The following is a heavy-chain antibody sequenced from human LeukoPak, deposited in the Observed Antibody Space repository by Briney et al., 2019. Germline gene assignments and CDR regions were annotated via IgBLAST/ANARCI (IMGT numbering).Heavy chain of an antibody. V-gene: IGHV3-15*01. D-gene: IGHD1-26*01. CDR3: TTDLGSGSLFDY. J-gene: IGHJ4*02. CDR2: IKSKRDGGTA. CDR1: GFTFSYAW. Sequence: GESLRLSCAASGFTFSYAWMSWVRQTPGKGLEWVGRIKSKRDGGTADSAAPMKGRFTISRHDSKNTVYLQTNSLKAEDTAVYYCTTDLGSGSLFDYWGQGILVTVSS.